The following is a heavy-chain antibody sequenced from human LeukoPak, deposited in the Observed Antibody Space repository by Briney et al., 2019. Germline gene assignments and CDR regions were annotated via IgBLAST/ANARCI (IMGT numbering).Heavy chain of an antibody. J-gene: IGHJ3*02. CDR1: GFTFNNYW. D-gene: IGHD3-3*01. CDR3: ARDGDFWSAQGAFDI. V-gene: IGHV3-7*01. Sequence: PGGSLRLSCAASGFTFNNYWMSWVRLAPGKGLERVANIKKDGSEKFYVDSVKGRFTISRDNAKNSLYLQMNSLRAEDTAVYYCARDGDFWSAQGAFDIWGQGTMVTVSS. CDR2: IKKDGSEK.